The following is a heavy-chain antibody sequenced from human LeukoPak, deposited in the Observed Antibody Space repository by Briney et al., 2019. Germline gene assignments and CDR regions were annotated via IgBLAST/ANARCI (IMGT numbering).Heavy chain of an antibody. V-gene: IGHV4-39*07. D-gene: IGHD3-10*01. CDR3: AREAHGIELWFGELSYGMDV. Sequence: PSETLSLTCSVSGGSNNSGSYYWGWLRHPPGKGLEWIGCIYYSGSTYYNPSLKSRVTISVDTSKNQFSLKLSSVTAADTAVYYCAREAHGIELWFGELSYGMDVWGQGTTVTVSS. CDR1: GGSNNSGSYY. CDR2: IYYSGST. J-gene: IGHJ6*02.